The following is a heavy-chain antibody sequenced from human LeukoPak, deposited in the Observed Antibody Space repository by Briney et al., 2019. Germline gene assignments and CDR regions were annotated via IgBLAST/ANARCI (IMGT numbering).Heavy chain of an antibody. CDR2: INHSGST. CDR1: GGSFSGYY. CDR3: ARGTQDANQLPQPYSWFDP. Sequence: SETLSLTCAVYGGSFSGYYWSWIRQPPGRGLEWIGEINHSGSTNYNPSLKSRVTISVDTSKNQFSLKLSSVTAADTAVYYCARGTQDANQLPQPYSWFDPWGQGTLVTVSS. V-gene: IGHV4-34*01. D-gene: IGHD2-2*01. J-gene: IGHJ5*02.